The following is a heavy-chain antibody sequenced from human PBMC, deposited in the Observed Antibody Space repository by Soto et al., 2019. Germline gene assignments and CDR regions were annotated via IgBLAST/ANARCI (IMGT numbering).Heavy chain of an antibody. Sequence: PGGSLRLSCTASGFTFSDYAMAWVRQAPGKGLEWVSTISGGSSVTYYGDSVKGRFTSSRDNAKKTLFLQLNRLSAEDTATYYCAKVLSKNYYYPFDFWGQGTQVTVS. CDR1: GFTFSDYA. D-gene: IGHD3-10*01. J-gene: IGHJ4*02. V-gene: IGHV3-23*01. CDR2: ISGGSSVT. CDR3: AKVLSKNYYYPFDF.